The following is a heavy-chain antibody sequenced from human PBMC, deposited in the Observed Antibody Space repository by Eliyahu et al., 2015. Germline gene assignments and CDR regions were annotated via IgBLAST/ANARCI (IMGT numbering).Heavy chain of an antibody. CDR1: GGSXSXXXYY. CDR2: IYYSGST. V-gene: IGHV4-39*01. CDR3: ARHLYYYDSSGYPPSILDY. J-gene: IGHJ4*02. Sequence: QLQLQESGPGLVKPSXTLSLTCTVSGGSXSXXXYYWGWXRQPPGKGLEWIGSIYYSGSTYYNPSLKSRVTISVDTSKNQFSLKLSSVTAADTAVYYCARHLYYYDSSGYPPSILDYWGQGTLVTVSS. D-gene: IGHD3-22*01.